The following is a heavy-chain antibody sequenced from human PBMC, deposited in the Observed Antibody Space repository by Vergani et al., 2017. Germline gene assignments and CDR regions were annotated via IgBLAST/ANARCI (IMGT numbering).Heavy chain of an antibody. V-gene: IGHV3-30*01. CDR1: GFTFSSYA. CDR2: ISYDGSNK. J-gene: IGHJ2*01. CDR3: ARDGLRWQRRYWYFDL. D-gene: IGHD4-23*01. Sequence: VQLVESGGGLVQPGGSLRLSCAASGFTFSSYAMHWVRQAPGKGLEWVAVISYDGSNKYYADSVKGRFTISRDNSKNTLYLQMNSLRAEDTAVYYCARDGLRWQRRYWYFDLWGRGTLVTVSS.